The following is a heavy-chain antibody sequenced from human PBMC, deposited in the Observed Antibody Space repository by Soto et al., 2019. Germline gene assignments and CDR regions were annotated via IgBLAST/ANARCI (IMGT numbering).Heavy chain of an antibody. Sequence: QVQLVESGGGVVQPGRSLRLSCAASGFPFSSYAMHWVRQAPGKGLEWVAVMSYDGSNKYYADSVKGRFTISRDNSKNSLYLQMNSLRAEDTAVYYCARFKGCSGGSCYPYFDYWGQGTLVTVSS. V-gene: IGHV3-30-3*01. J-gene: IGHJ4*02. CDR1: GFPFSSYA. D-gene: IGHD2-15*01. CDR2: MSYDGSNK. CDR3: ARFKGCSGGSCYPYFDY.